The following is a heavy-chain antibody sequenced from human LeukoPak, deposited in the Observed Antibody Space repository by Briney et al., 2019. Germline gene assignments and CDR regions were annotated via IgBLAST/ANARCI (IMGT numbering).Heavy chain of an antibody. J-gene: IGHJ4*02. Sequence: PGGSLRLSCAASGFSFSIYWMSWVRQAPGRGLEWVANIKPDGSEKNYGDSVKGRFTVSRDNAKNSLYLQMNSLRAEDTAVYYCARVAYCGGDCPPGWGQGTLVTVSS. CDR1: GFSFSIYW. D-gene: IGHD2-21*02. CDR3: ARVAYCGGDCPPG. V-gene: IGHV3-7*01. CDR2: IKPDGSEK.